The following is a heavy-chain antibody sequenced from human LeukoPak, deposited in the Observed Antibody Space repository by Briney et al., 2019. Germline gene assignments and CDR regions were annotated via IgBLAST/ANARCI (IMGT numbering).Heavy chain of an antibody. CDR1: GFTFKSHW. CDR2: INSDGSTT. V-gene: IGHV3-74*01. J-gene: IGHJ4*02. Sequence: PGGSLTLSCAASGFTFKSHWMHWVRQPPGKGLVWVSYINSDGSTTTYADSVRGRFTISRDNAKNTLYLQMNNLRAEDTAVYYCGGDRGYSGDYWGQGTLVTVSS. D-gene: IGHD1-26*01. CDR3: GGDRGYSGDY.